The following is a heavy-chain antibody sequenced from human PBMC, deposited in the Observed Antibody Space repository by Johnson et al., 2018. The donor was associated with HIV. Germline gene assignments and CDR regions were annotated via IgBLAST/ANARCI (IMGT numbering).Heavy chain of an antibody. J-gene: IGHJ3*02. CDR1: GFTVSSNY. V-gene: IGHV3-66*01. CDR3: ARDLGVATAKVNAFDI. CDR2: IYSGGST. Sequence: VQLLESGGGLVQPGGSLRLSCADSGFTVSSNYMSWVRQAPGKGLEWVSVIYSGGSTYYADSVKGRFTISRDNSKNTLYLQMNSLRAEDTAVYYCARDLGVATAKVNAFDIWGQGTMVTVSS. D-gene: IGHD5-12*01.